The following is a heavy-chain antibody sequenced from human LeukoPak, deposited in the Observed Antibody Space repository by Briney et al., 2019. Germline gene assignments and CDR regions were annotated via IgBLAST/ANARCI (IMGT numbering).Heavy chain of an antibody. D-gene: IGHD6-13*01. Sequence: GGSLRLSCAASGFTFSTDWMHWVRQAPGKGLVWVSRINSDGSNTRYADSVKGRFTISRDNAKNSLYLQMNSLRAEDTALYYCAKDTDGQQLLNFDYWGQGTLVTVSS. V-gene: IGHV3-74*01. CDR2: INSDGSNT. J-gene: IGHJ4*02. CDR1: GFTFSTDW. CDR3: AKDTDGQQLLNFDY.